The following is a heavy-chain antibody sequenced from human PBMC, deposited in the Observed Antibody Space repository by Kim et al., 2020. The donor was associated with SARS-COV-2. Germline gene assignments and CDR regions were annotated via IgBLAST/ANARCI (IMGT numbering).Heavy chain of an antibody. V-gene: IGHV1-18*03. D-gene: IGHD7-27*01. Sequence: TDYAQNFKDRVTMTTDSSTSTVYMELKSLRSDDMAVYYCARANWGGAFDIWGQGTLVTVSS. CDR3: ARANWGGAFDI. J-gene: IGHJ3*02. CDR2: T.